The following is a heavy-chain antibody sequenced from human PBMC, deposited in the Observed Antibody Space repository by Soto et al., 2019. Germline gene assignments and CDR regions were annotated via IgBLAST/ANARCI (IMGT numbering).Heavy chain of an antibody. CDR2: INSDGSST. CDR3: ARDRAVAAYFDY. CDR1: GFTFSSYW. V-gene: IGHV3-74*01. J-gene: IGHJ4*02. D-gene: IGHD6-19*01. Sequence: VGSLGLSCAASGFTFSSYWMHWVRQAPGKGLVWVSRINSDGSSTSYADSVKGRFTISRDNAKNTLYLQMNSLRAEDTAVYYCARDRAVAAYFDYWGQGTLVTVSS.